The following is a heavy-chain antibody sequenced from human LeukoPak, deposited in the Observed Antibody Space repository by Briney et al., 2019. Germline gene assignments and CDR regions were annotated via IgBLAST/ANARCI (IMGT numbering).Heavy chain of an antibody. CDR1: GGSISSSSYY. D-gene: IGHD3-16*01. CDR2: IYYSGST. J-gene: IGHJ6*04. Sequence: NPSETLSLTCTVSGGSISSSSYYWGWIRQPPGKGLEWIGSIYYSGSTYYNPSLKSRVTISVDTSKNQFSLKLSSVTAADTAVYYCARQTAGGGGVFYYYYGMDVWGKGTTVTVSS. CDR3: ARQTAGGGGVFYYYYGMDV. V-gene: IGHV4-39*01.